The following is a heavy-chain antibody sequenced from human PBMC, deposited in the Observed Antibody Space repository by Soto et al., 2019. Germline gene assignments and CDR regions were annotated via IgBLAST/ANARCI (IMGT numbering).Heavy chain of an antibody. Sequence: PGGSLRLSCAASGFTFSSYSMNWVRQATGKGLEWVSYISSSSSTIYYADSVKGRFTISRDNAYNSLYLQMNSLRDDDTAVYYCSKVDCDYWGQGTLVTVSS. V-gene: IGHV3-48*02. CDR3: SKVDCDY. CDR1: GFTFSSYS. J-gene: IGHJ4*02. CDR2: ISSSSSTI.